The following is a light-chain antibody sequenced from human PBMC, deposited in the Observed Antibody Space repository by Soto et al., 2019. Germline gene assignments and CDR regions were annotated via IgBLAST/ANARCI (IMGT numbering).Light chain of an antibody. Sequence: QSALTQSPSASGTPGQRVTISCSGSSSNIGSNTVNWYQQLPGTAPKLLIYSNNQRPSGVPDRFSGSKSGTSASLAISGLQSEDEADYYCAAWDDSLNGFYVFGTGTKVTVL. V-gene: IGLV1-44*01. CDR2: SNN. CDR3: AAWDDSLNGFYV. CDR1: SSNIGSNT. J-gene: IGLJ1*01.